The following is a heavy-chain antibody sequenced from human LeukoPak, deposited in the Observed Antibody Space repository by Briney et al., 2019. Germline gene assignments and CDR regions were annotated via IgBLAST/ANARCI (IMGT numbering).Heavy chain of an antibody. Sequence: SGPTLVKPTQTLTLTCTFSGFSLSTSGVGVGWIRQHPGKGLEWIGYIYYSGSTYYNPSLKSRVTISVDTSKNQFFLKLSSVTAADTAVYYCARAAVGYCSGGSCWLAFDYWGQGTLVTVSS. J-gene: IGHJ4*02. CDR2: IYYSGST. D-gene: IGHD2-15*01. V-gene: IGHV4-31*03. CDR1: GFSLSTSGVG. CDR3: ARAAVGYCSGGSCWLAFDY.